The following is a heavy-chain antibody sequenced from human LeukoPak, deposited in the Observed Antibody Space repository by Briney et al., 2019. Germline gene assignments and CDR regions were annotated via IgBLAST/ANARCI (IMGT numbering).Heavy chain of an antibody. CDR1: GFTFSSYG. J-gene: IGHJ4*02. CDR2: IWYDGSSK. CDR3: ARGGEYSSGWSIDY. D-gene: IGHD6-19*01. V-gene: IGHV3-33*01. Sequence: GGSLRLSCAASGFTFSSYGMHWVRQAPGKGLEWVAVIWYDGSSKYYADSVKGRFTISRDNSKNTLYLQMNSLRAEDTAVYYCARGGEYSSGWSIDYWGQGTLVTVSS.